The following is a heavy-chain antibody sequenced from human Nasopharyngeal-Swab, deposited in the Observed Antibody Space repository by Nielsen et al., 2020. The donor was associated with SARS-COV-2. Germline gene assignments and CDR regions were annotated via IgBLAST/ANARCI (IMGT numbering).Heavy chain of an antibody. V-gene: IGHV3-33*01. CDR2: IWYDGSNK. CDR3: ARDPRDYYDFWSGYNYYYGMDV. CDR1: GFTFSSYG. Sequence: GESLKISCAASGFTFSSYGMHLVRQAPGKGLEWVAVIWYDGSNKYYADSVKGRFTIPRDNSKTTLYLQMNSWRAEDTAVYYCARDPRDYYDFWSGYNYYYGMDVWGQGTTVTVSS. J-gene: IGHJ6*02. D-gene: IGHD3-3*01.